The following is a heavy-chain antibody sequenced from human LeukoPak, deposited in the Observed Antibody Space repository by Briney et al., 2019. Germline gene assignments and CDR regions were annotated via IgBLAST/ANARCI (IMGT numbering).Heavy chain of an antibody. CDR1: GYTLTELS. J-gene: IGHJ4*02. V-gene: IGHV1-24*01. CDR3: ATGPIRSLGCCSSTSCYLAY. CDR2: FDPEDGET. D-gene: IGHD2-2*01. Sequence: ASVKVSCKVSGYTLTELSMHWVRQAPGKGLEWMGGFDPEDGETIYAQKFQGRVTMTEDTSTDTAYMELSSLRSEDTAVYYCATGPIRSLGCCSSTSCYLAYWGQGTLVTVSS.